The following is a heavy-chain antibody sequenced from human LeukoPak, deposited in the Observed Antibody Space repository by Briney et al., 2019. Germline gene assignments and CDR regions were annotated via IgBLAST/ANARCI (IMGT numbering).Heavy chain of an antibody. CDR2: IHYSGTT. Sequence: SETLSLPCNVSGGSISDNDYSWDWIRQPPGKGLEWRGCIHYSGTTYSNPSLKSRISISVDTSKSQFSLKLRSVTAADTAVYYCARRYYFVSGSYYPFDFWGQGTLVTVSS. CDR3: ARRYYFVSGSYYPFDF. D-gene: IGHD3-10*01. V-gene: IGHV4-39*01. CDR1: GGSISDNDYS. J-gene: IGHJ4*02.